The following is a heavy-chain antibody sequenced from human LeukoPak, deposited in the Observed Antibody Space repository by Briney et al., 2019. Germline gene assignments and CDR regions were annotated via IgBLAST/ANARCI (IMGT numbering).Heavy chain of an antibody. D-gene: IGHD1-14*01. CDR2: ISYDGRNE. J-gene: IGHJ4*02. V-gene: IGHV3-30*18. Sequence: PGGSLRLSCVASGFTFSDYGMLWVRQPPGKGLEWVAVISYDGRNEHYADSVKGRFTISRDNSKSTVFLQMNTLRTEDTAVYFCAKDKPIDYWGQGTLVTVSS. CDR3: AKDKPIDY. CDR1: GFTFSDYG.